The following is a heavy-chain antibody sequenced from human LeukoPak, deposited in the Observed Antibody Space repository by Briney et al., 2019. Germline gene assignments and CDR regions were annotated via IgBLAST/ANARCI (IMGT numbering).Heavy chain of an antibody. D-gene: IGHD2-15*01. J-gene: IGHJ4*02. CDR2: INPNSGGT. CDR3: AKWGCSGVNCYPFAY. CDR1: GYTFTGYY. Sequence: GASVKVSCKASGYTFTGYYMHWVRQAPGQGLEWMGWINPNSGGTNYAQKFQGRVTMTRDTSISTAYMELSRLRSDDTAVYYCAKWGCSGVNCYPFAYWGQGTLVTVSS. V-gene: IGHV1-2*02.